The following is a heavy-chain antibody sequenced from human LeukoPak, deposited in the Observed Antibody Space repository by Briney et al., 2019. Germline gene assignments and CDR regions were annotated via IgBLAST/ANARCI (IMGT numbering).Heavy chain of an antibody. CDR2: IYTSGIISGNT. D-gene: IGHD3-22*01. CDR3: ARDRYYYDTSGYYSAFDT. CDR1: GGSTSSYY. Sequence: PSETLSLTCTVSGGSTSSYYWSWIRQPPGKGLEWIGRIYTSGIISGNTNYNPSLKSRVTMSVDTSKNQFSLKLTSVTAADTAVYYCARDRYYYDTSGYYSAFDTWGQGTMVTVSS. J-gene: IGHJ3*02. V-gene: IGHV4-4*07.